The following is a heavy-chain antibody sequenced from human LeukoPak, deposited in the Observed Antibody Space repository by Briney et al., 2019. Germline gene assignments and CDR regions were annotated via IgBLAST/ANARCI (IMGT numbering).Heavy chain of an antibody. CDR1: GFTFDDYT. Sequence: GGSLRLSCAASGFTFDDYTKHWVRQAPGKGLEWVSLISWDGGSTYYADSVKGRFTISRDNSKNSLYLQMNSLRTEDTALYYCAKAASRYSSSSATFDYWGQGTLVTVSS. V-gene: IGHV3-43*01. J-gene: IGHJ4*02. D-gene: IGHD6-6*01. CDR2: ISWDGGST. CDR3: AKAASRYSSSSATFDY.